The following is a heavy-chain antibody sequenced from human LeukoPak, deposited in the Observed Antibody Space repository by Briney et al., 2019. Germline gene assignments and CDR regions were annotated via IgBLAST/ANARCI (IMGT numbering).Heavy chain of an antibody. CDR3: ARDPIGSRWPYYFDY. CDR1: GYTFTTYA. CDR2: INAGNGNT. J-gene: IGHJ4*02. V-gene: IGHV1-3*01. D-gene: IGHD6-13*01. Sequence: ASVKVSCKASGYTFTTYAMHWVRQAPGQRLEWMGWINAGNGNTKYSQKFQARVTITRDTSANTAYMELSSLRSEGTAVYYCARDPIGSRWPYYFDYWGQGTLVTVSS.